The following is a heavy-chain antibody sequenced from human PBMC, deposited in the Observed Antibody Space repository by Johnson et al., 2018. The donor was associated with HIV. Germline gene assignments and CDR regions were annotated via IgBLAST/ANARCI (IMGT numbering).Heavy chain of an antibody. J-gene: IGHJ3*02. CDR3: AREEITAPAACDI. CDR1: GFTFSSYA. CDR2: ISYDGRTK. D-gene: IGHD3-16*01. V-gene: IGHV3-30*04. Sequence: QVQLVESGGGVVQPGRSLRLSCAASGFTFSSYAMHWVRQAPGKGLAWVAVISYDGRTKYYSDSVKGRFTVSRDNSKNTLYLQMNSLRPDDMAVYYCAREEITAPAACDIWGQGTMVTVSS.